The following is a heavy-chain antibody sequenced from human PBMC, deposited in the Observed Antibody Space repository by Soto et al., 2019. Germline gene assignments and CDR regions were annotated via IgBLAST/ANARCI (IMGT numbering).Heavy chain of an antibody. CDR3: ARDLRDYDILTSYFDY. CDR2: ISAYNGNT. CDR1: GYTFTSYG. V-gene: IGHV1-18*01. J-gene: IGHJ4*02. D-gene: IGHD3-9*01. Sequence: ASVKVSCKASGYTFTSYGISWVRQAPGQGLEWMGWISAYNGNTNYAQKLQGRVTITADKSTSTAYMELSSLRSEDTAVYYCARDLRDYDILTSYFDYWGQGTLVTVSS.